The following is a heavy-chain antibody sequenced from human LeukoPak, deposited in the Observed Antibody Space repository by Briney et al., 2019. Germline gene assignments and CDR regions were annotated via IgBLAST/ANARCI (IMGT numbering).Heavy chain of an antibody. CDR2: INQEGSEM. CDR1: GFTFSNYW. D-gene: IGHD3-22*01. CDR3: ARDQGSMIVVRTTTWYFDL. J-gene: IGHJ2*01. Sequence: GGSLRLACAAAGFTFSNYWMRWVRQAPGKWLEWLDNINQEGSEMYYVDSVTGRFTISRDEGKNSLYLQINSLRADDTAVYYCARDQGSMIVVRTTTWYFDLCGRGTLVTVSS. V-gene: IGHV3-7*01.